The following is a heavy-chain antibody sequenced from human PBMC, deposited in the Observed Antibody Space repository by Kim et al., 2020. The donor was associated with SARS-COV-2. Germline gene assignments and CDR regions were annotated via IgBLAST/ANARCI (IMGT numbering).Heavy chain of an antibody. CDR2: LSPAGDNT. J-gene: IGHJ4*01. V-gene: IGHV3-23*01. CDR3: AKDLPAGGYDY. CDR1: GFNFRGFA. D-gene: IGHD3-22*01. Sequence: GGSLRLSCAASGFNFRGFAMTWVRQIPGKGLEWVSALSPAGDNTYYAGSVKGRFTISRDNSKNTLYLQMDSLRTEDTAVYYCAKDLPAGGYDY.